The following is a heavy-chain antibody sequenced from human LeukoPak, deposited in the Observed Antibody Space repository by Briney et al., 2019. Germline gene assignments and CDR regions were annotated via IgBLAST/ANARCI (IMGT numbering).Heavy chain of an antibody. D-gene: IGHD2-21*01. V-gene: IGHV4-59*01. J-gene: IGHJ4*02. CDR1: GGSIRNFY. CDR3: ARWHSHGRYFDY. CDR2: TSDSGGHA. Sequence: SETLSLTCTVSGGSIRNFYWNWIRQAPGKGLEWIGYTSDSGGHADYKPSLKSRVTISADTSKNQFSLKLTSATAADTAVYYCARWHSHGRYFDYWGQGALVTVSS.